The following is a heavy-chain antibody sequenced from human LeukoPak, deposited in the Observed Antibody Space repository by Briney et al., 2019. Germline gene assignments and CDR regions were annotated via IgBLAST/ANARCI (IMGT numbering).Heavy chain of an antibody. Sequence: SETLSLTCAVYGGSFSGYYWSWIRQPPGNGLEWIGEINHSGSTNYNPSLKSRVTISVDTSKNQFSLKLSSVTAADTAVYYCARRKTYYDFWSGYPNWFDPWGQGTLVTVSS. D-gene: IGHD3-3*01. CDR2: INHSGST. CDR1: GGSFSGYY. J-gene: IGHJ5*02. V-gene: IGHV4-34*01. CDR3: ARRKTYYDFWSGYPNWFDP.